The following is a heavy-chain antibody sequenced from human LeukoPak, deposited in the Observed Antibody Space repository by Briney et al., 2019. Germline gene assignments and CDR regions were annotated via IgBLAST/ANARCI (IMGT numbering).Heavy chain of an antibody. D-gene: IGHD2-2*01. CDR3: AKSRGWCSSTSCYRYYGMDV. Sequence: PGGSLRLSCAASGFTFSSYATSWVRQAPGKGLEWVSTLSGSGDSTYYADSVKGRFTISRDNSKNTLYLQMNSLRVEDTAVYYCAKSRGWCSSTSCYRYYGMDVWGQGTTVTVSS. CDR2: LSGSGDST. CDR1: GFTFSSYA. J-gene: IGHJ6*02. V-gene: IGHV3-23*01.